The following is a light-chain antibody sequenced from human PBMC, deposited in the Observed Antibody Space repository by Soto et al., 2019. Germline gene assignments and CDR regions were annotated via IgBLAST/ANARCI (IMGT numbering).Light chain of an antibody. Sequence: QSALTQPAAVSGSPGQSITIYCIGSNSDIGTYNLVSWYRQHPGKVPKLLIYEGSRRPSGISNRFSGSKSGNTASLTISGLQAEDEADYYCYSKERGGSFVFGTGTKVTLL. CDR2: EGS. V-gene: IGLV2-23*01. J-gene: IGLJ1*01. CDR3: YSKERGGSFV. CDR1: NSDIGTYNL.